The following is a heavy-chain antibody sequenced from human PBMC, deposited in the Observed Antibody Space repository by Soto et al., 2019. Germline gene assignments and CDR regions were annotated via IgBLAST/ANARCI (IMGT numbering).Heavy chain of an antibody. CDR2: VSSGGGT. J-gene: IGHJ4*02. Sequence: LRLSCAASGFTFSTYAMGWVRQAPGKGLEWVSVVSSGGGTHYADSVKGRFTVSRDNSKNTLSLQMNSLRADDTAVYYCAKRRGAGGNFDYWGQGAQVTVSS. CDR3: AKRRGAGGNFDY. D-gene: IGHD2-15*01. CDR1: GFTFSTYA. V-gene: IGHV3-23*01.